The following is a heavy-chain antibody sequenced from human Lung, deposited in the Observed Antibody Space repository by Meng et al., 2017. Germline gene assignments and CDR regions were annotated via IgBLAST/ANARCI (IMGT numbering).Heavy chain of an antibody. V-gene: IGHV4-34*01. Sequence: QVQLQQWGAGLLKPSTTLPLTCVVSGGSFSDYYWSWIRQPPGKGLEWIGEINHSGSTNYNPSLESRATISVDTSQNNLSLKLSSVTAADSAVYYCARGPTTMAHDFDYWGQGTLVTVSS. CDR2: INHSGST. J-gene: IGHJ4*02. CDR1: GGSFSDYY. D-gene: IGHD4-11*01. CDR3: ARGPTTMAHDFDY.